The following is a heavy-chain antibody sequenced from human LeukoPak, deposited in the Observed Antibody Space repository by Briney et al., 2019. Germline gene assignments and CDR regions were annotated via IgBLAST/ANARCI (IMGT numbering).Heavy chain of an antibody. D-gene: IGHD3-22*01. V-gene: IGHV3-30-3*01. Sequence: PGGSLRLSCVASGFTFNQYAMHWVRQAPGKGLEWVAVISYDGSNKYYADSVKGRFTISRDNSKNTLYLQMNSLRAEDTAVYYCARVDDSSGSHHPGYYNGMDVWGQGTTVTVSS. CDR2: ISYDGSNK. J-gene: IGHJ6*02. CDR1: GFTFNQYA. CDR3: ARVDDSSGSHHPGYYNGMDV.